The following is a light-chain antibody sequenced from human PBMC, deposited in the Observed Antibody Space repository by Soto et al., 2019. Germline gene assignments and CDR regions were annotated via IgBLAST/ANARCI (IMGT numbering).Light chain of an antibody. CDR2: DAS. V-gene: IGKV1-5*01. Sequence: DIQMPQSPSTLSASVGDRVTITCRASQSISSWLAWYQQKPGKAPKLLIYDASSLQSGVPSRFSGSGSGSEFTLDISRLQCDDFATYYGQQYNRYPLTVGGAINVEIK. CDR3: QQYNRYPLT. J-gene: IGKJ4*01. CDR1: QSISSW.